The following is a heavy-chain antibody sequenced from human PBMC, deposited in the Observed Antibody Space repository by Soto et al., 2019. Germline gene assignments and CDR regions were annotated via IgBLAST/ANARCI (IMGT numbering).Heavy chain of an antibody. J-gene: IGHJ4*02. CDR3: ARHRAVAGFHLDF. CDR1: GGSISSYY. D-gene: IGHD6-19*01. CDR2: IYYSGST. V-gene: IGHV4-59*08. Sequence: SETLSLTCTVSGGSISSYYWSWIRQPPGKGLEWIGYIYYSGSTNYNPSLKSRVTISVDTYKNQFSLKLSSVTAAATAVYYCARHRAVAGFHLDFWGQGTLVTVSS.